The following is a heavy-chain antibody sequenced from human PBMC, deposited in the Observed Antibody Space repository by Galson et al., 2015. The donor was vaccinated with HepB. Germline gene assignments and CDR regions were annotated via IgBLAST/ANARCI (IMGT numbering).Heavy chain of an antibody. V-gene: IGHV1-18*04. CDR3: AREGLDSRGYHYYYYGMYV. Sequence: SVKVSCKASGYTFTSYGISWVRQAPGQGLEWMGWISAYNGNTNYAQKLQGRVTMTTDTSTSTAYMELRSLRSDDTAVYYCAREGLDSRGYHYYYYGMYVWGQGTTFTVSS. J-gene: IGHJ6*02. CDR1: GYTFTSYG. D-gene: IGHD3-22*01. CDR2: ISAYNGNT.